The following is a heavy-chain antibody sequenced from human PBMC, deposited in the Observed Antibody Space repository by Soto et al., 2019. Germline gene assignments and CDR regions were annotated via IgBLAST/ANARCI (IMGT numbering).Heavy chain of an antibody. Sequence: EVQLVESGGGLVQPGGSLRLSCEASGFTFRNYDMHWVRQGTGKGLEWVSGTSAAGDPDYADSVEGRFTISRENAQNSFFLQMNSLRAGDTAVYYCARTDRDFYGLDVWGQGTTVIVSS. CDR2: TSAAGDP. CDR3: ARTDRDFYGLDV. V-gene: IGHV3-13*05. CDR1: GFTFRNYD. J-gene: IGHJ6*02.